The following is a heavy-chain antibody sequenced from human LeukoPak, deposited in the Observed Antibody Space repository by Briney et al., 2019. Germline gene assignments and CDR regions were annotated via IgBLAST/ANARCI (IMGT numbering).Heavy chain of an antibody. D-gene: IGHD6-25*01. CDR2: INPATGGT. Sequence: GASVKVSCKASGYTFTGYFIYWVRQAPGQGLEWMGWINPATGGTSFAQKFQGRVTMTRDTSISTAYMEVGRLRSDDTAVYFCARAAARGDKAMGVWGQGTTVTVSS. V-gene: IGHV1-2*02. CDR3: ARAAARGDKAMGV. J-gene: IGHJ6*02. CDR1: GYTFTGYF.